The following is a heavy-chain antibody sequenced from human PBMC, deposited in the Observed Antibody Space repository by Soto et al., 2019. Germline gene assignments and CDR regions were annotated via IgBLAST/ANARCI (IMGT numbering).Heavy chain of an antibody. Sequence: AXGSLRLSGSASGFTFGSYTMHWVRQAPGKGLEYVSAISSNGGSTYYADSVKGRFTISRDNSKNTLYLQMSSLRAEDTAVYYCVKDCSGGRCHDDWGQGTLVTVSS. V-gene: IGHV3-64D*06. D-gene: IGHD2-15*01. CDR1: GFTFGSYT. CDR3: VKDCSGGRCHDD. CDR2: ISSNGGST. J-gene: IGHJ4*02.